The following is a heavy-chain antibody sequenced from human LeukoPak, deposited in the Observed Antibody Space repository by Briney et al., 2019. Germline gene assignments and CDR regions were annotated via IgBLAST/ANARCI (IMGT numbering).Heavy chain of an antibody. CDR2: INPNSGGT. V-gene: IGHV1-2*02. CDR3: ARPLSSGWHYDAFDI. CDR1: GYTFTGYY. J-gene: IGHJ3*02. Sequence: ASVKVSCKASGYTFTGYYMQWVRQAPGQGLEWMGGINPNSGGTNYAQKFHGRVTMTRDTSISTAYMELSRLRSDDTAVYYCARPLSSGWHYDAFDIWGQGTMVTVSS. D-gene: IGHD6-19*01.